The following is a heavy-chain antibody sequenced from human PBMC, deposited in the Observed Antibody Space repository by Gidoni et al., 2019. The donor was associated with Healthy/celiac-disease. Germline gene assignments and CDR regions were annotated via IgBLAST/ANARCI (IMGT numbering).Heavy chain of an antibody. V-gene: IGHV2-26*01. CDR3: ARIGPPYCSGGSCYNDY. Sequence: QVTLKESGPVLVKPTETLTLTCTVSGFSLSNARMGVSWIRQPPGKALEWLAHIFSNDEKSYSTSLKSRLTISKDTSKSQVVLTMTNMDPVDTATYYCARIGPPYCSGGSCYNDYWGQGTLVTVSS. D-gene: IGHD2-15*01. CDR2: IFSNDEK. CDR1: GFSLSNARMG. J-gene: IGHJ4*02.